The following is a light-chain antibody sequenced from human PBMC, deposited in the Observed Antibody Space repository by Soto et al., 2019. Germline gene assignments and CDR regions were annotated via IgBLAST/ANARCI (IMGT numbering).Light chain of an antibody. CDR3: DQYNNWRS. Sequence: VMTQTPATLSVSPGERVTLSCRASQTVSRNLAWYQQRPGQAPRLLIYDISNRATGVPARFSGSGSETEFTLTIRSLQSEDFAVYFCDQYNNWRSFGQRRLPEVK. J-gene: IGKJ5*01. CDR1: QTVSRN. CDR2: DIS. V-gene: IGKV3-15*01.